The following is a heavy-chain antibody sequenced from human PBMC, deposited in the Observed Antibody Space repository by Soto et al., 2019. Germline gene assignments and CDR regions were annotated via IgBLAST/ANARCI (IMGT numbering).Heavy chain of an antibody. Sequence: QVQLQQWGAGLLKPSETLSLTCAVYGGSFSGYYWSWIRQPPGKGLEWIGEINHSGSTNYNPSLKSRVTISVDTSQNQFSLKLSSVTAADTAVYYCAREIDLAVAGTGIAFDIWGQGTMVTVSS. J-gene: IGHJ3*02. V-gene: IGHV4-34*01. CDR1: GGSFSGYY. CDR2: INHSGST. D-gene: IGHD6-19*01. CDR3: AREIDLAVAGTGIAFDI.